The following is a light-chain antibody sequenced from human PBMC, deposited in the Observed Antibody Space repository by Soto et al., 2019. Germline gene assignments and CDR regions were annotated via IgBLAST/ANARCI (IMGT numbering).Light chain of an antibody. CDR1: QSISGW. J-gene: IGKJ1*01. Sequence: DIQMTQSPSTLSASVGDGVTITCRASQSISGWLAWYQQKPGKAPKLLIYDVSSLESGVPSRFSGSGSGTEFTLAISSLQPDDFATYYCQQYRTYSFGQGTKVDIK. CDR3: QQYRTYS. CDR2: DVS. V-gene: IGKV1-5*01.